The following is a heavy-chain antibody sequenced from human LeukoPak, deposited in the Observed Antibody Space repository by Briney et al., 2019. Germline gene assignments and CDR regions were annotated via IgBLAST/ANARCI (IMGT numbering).Heavy chain of an antibody. CDR3: ARILYYGSGSYSFGAFDI. CDR1: GFSLSTSGMC. J-gene: IGHJ3*02. D-gene: IGHD3-10*01. CDR2: IDWDDDK. Sequence: SGPALVKPTQTLTLTCTFSGFSLSTSGMCVSWIRQPPGKALEWLARIDWDDDKYYSTSLKTRLTISKDTSKNQVVLTMTNMDPVDTATYYCARILYYGSGSYSFGAFDIWGQGTMVTVSS. V-gene: IGHV2-70*11.